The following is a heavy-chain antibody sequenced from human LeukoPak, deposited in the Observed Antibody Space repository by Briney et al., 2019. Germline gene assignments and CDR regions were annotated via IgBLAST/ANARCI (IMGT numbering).Heavy chain of an antibody. Sequence: SETLSLTCTVSGGSISSYYWSWIRQPPGKGPEWIGYIYYSGSTNDNSSLKSRVTISVDTSKNQFSLKLSSVTAADTAVYYCARHRATVTKTLDYWGQGTLVTV. D-gene: IGHD4-17*01. CDR3: ARHRATVTKTLDY. V-gene: IGHV4-59*08. J-gene: IGHJ4*02. CDR2: IYYSGST. CDR1: GGSISSYY.